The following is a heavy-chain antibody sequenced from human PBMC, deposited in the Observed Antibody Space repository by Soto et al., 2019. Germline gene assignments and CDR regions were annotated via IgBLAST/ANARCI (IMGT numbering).Heavy chain of an antibody. Sequence: PGESLKISCKGSGYSFTSYWIGWVRQMPGKGLEWMGIIYPGDSDTRYSPSFQGQVTISADKTISTAYLQWSSLKASDTAMYYCARQGCISTSCYAEADYWGQGTLVTVPQ. D-gene: IGHD2-2*01. V-gene: IGHV5-51*01. CDR2: IYPGDSDT. CDR1: GYSFTSYW. J-gene: IGHJ4*02. CDR3: ARQGCISTSCYAEADY.